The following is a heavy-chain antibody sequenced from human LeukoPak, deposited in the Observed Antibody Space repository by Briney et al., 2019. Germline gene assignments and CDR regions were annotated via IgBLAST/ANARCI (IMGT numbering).Heavy chain of an antibody. CDR1: GFTFSTYA. D-gene: IGHD4-23*01. CDR2: LTTTGSDR. Sequence: GGSLRLSCAASGFTFSTYAMNWVRQAPGKGLEWVSSLTTTGSDRYYADSVKGRFTISRDNAKNSLYLQMSSLRAEDTAVYYCARENGGEEFDYWGQGTLVTVSS. J-gene: IGHJ4*02. V-gene: IGHV3-21*01. CDR3: ARENGGEEFDY.